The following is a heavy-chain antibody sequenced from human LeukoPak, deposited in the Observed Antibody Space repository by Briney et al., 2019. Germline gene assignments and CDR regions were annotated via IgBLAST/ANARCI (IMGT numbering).Heavy chain of an antibody. CDR2: IIPTFGTA. CDR1: GGTFSSYA. CDR3: ARGDLYDSSGYYYVY. J-gene: IGHJ4*02. V-gene: IGHV1-69*01. Sequence: SVRVSCKASGGTFSSYAIIWVRQATGQGLEWMGGIIPTFGTANYAQKFQARETITADESTSTADIELSSMRSEDTTAYYCARGDLYDSSGYYYVYWRQGTLVTVSS. D-gene: IGHD3-22*01.